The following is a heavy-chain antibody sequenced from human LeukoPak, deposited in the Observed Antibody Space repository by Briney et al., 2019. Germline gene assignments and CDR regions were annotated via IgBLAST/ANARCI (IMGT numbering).Heavy chain of an antibody. CDR1: GGSISSYY. CDR3: ARRRVSGRYYYCGMDV. CDR2: IYYSGST. Sequence: PSETLSLTCTVSGGSISSYYWSWIRQPPGKGLEWIGYIYYSGSTNYNPSLKSRVTISVDTSKNQFSLKLSSVTAADTAVYYCARRRVSGRYYYCGMDVWGQGTTVTVSS. V-gene: IGHV4-59*01. D-gene: IGHD3-10*01. J-gene: IGHJ6*02.